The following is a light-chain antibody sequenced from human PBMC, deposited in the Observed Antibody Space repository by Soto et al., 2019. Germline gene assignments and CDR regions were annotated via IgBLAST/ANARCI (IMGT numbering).Light chain of an antibody. V-gene: IGLV2-23*02. Sequence: QSVRTQPASVAGAPGQAIPLFCPGTRRVVGSYNLVSWYQQHPGKAPKLMIYEVSKRPSGVSNRFSGSKSGNTASLTISGLQAEDEADYYCCSYAGSSTPLIFGTGTKVTVL. CDR3: CSYAGSSTPLI. CDR2: EVS. CDR1: RRVVGSYNL. J-gene: IGLJ1*01.